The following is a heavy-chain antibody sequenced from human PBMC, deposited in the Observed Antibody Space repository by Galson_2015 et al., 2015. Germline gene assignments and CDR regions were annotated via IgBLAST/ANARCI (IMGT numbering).Heavy chain of an antibody. CDR3: ANSGSGSGLYYYYMDV. J-gene: IGHJ6*03. CDR2: ISGSGGGT. CDR1: GFTFSSYA. D-gene: IGHD3-10*01. Sequence: SLRLSCAASGFTFSSYAMSWLRQAPGKGLEWVSAISGSGGGTYYADSVKGRFTISRDNSKNTLYLQMSSLRAEDTDVYYCANSGSGSGLYYYYMDVWGKGTTVTVSS. V-gene: IGHV3-23*01.